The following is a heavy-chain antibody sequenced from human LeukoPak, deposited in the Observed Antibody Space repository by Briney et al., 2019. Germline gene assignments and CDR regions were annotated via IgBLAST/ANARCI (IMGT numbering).Heavy chain of an antibody. D-gene: IGHD3-22*01. CDR1: GGSISSYY. J-gene: IGHJ4*02. Sequence: SETLSLTCTVSGGSISSYYWSWIRQPAGKGLEWIGRIYTGGSTNYNPSLKSRVTMSVDTSKNQFSLKLSSVTAADTAVYYCARTYYYDSSGLYYFDYWGQGTLVTVSS. CDR3: ARTYYYDSSGLYYFDY. CDR2: IYTGGST. V-gene: IGHV4-4*07.